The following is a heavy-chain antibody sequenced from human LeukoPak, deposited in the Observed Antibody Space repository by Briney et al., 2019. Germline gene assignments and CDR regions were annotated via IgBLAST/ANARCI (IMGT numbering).Heavy chain of an antibody. CDR2: ISGSGGST. CDR3: AKNRALHEIDY. D-gene: IGHD2-21*01. J-gene: IGHJ4*02. V-gene: IGHV3-23*01. CDR1: GFAFSTYA. Sequence: GGSLRLSCAASGFAFSTYAMSWVRQAPGKGLEWVSGISGSGGSTYYADSVKGRCTISRDNSKNTLYLQMNSLIAGDTAIYYCAKNRALHEIDYWGQGTLVTVSS.